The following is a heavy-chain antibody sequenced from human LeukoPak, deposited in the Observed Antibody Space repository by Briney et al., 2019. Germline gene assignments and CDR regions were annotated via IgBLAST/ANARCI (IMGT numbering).Heavy chain of an antibody. CDR2: IYTSGST. Sequence: SETLSLTCTVSGGSISGYYWSWIRQPPGKGLEFIGYIYTSGSTNYNPSLKSRVAVSVDTSKNQFSLKLSSVTAADTAVYYCARRFNCDGTSCRGSRAFDIWGQGTMVTVSS. CDR1: GGSISGYY. J-gene: IGHJ3*02. CDR3: ARRFNCDGTSCRGSRAFDI. D-gene: IGHD2-2*01. V-gene: IGHV4-4*09.